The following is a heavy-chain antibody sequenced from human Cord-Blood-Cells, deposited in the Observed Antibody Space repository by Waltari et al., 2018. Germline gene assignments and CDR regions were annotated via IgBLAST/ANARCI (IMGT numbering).Heavy chain of an antibody. CDR3: ARQTGYRGSYPDY. J-gene: IGHJ4*02. CDR1: GGPFSSQA. Sequence: QVQLVQSGAEVKKPGSSVKVSCKASGGPFSSQALSWVGAAPGQGLEWMGGIIPIFGTANYAQKFQGRVTITADESTSTAYMELSSLRSEDTAVYYCARQTGYRGSYPDYWGQGTLVTVSS. V-gene: IGHV1-69*01. CDR2: IIPIFGTA. D-gene: IGHD1-26*01.